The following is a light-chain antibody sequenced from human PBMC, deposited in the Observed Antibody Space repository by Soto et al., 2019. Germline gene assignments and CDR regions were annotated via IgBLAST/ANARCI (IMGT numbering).Light chain of an antibody. CDR3: SSFASRNTWV. CDR2: EVT. Sequence: QSALTQPPSASGSPGQSVTISCTGTSSDVGAYNYVSWYQQHAGKAPKLVIYEVTKRPSGVPDRLSGSKSANTASLTVSGLEAEDEADYYCSSFASRNTWVFGGGTQLTVL. J-gene: IGLJ3*02. CDR1: SSDVGAYNY. V-gene: IGLV2-8*01.